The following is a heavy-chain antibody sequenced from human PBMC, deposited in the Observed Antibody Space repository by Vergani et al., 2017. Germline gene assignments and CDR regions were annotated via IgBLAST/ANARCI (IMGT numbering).Heavy chain of an antibody. CDR1: GFTLSSHA. J-gene: IGHJ3*02. CDR3: ARGMTTETTDLDGFDI. Sequence: QVQLAESGGGVVQPGRSLRLSCAGSGFTLSSHAMHWVRQAPGKGLEWVAFIWYDGSKEYYADSVKGRFTISRDDSKNTLHLQMNSLRPEDTAVYYCARGMTTETTDLDGFDIWGQGTMVSVSS. D-gene: IGHD4-17*01. CDR2: IWYDGSKE. V-gene: IGHV3-33*03.